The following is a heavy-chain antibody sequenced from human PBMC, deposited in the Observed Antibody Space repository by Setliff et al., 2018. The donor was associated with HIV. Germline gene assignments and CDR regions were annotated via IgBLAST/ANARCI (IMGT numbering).Heavy chain of an antibody. V-gene: IGHV4-34*01. J-gene: IGHJ4*02. Sequence: PSETLSLTCAVSGVSFSGDYWSWVRQPPGKGLEWIAEVHPSGSINYNSSLKSRVAISVDTSNNQFSLTVTSVTAADTAVYYCARGRDWAKTGDFWGQGALVTVSS. CDR1: GVSFSGDY. CDR3: ARGRDWAKTGDF. CDR2: VHPSGSI. D-gene: IGHD3-9*01.